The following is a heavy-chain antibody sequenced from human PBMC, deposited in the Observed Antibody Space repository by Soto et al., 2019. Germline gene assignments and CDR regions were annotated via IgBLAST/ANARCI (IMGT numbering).Heavy chain of an antibody. CDR3: ASVSAAQYYYGMDA. Sequence: EVQLVESGGGLVQPGGSLRLSCAASEFTFSTYWMHWVRQAPGKGLGWVARIDTTGSTTTYAGSVQGRVTISRDNAKNTLYLQMHSVRDEDTAVYYCASVSAAQYYYGMDAWGQGTTVTVSS. CDR2: IDTTGSTT. CDR1: EFTFSTYW. J-gene: IGHJ6*02. V-gene: IGHV3-74*01. D-gene: IGHD4-4*01.